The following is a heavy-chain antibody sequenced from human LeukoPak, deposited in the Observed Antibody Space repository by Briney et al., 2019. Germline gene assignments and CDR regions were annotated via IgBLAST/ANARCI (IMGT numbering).Heavy chain of an antibody. CDR1: GYTFTNYG. CDR2: ISAYTDNT. Sequence: ASVKVSCKASGYTFTNYGLSWVRQAPGQGLEWMGWISAYTDNTNYAQKLQGRVTMTTDTSTSTAYMELRSLRSDDTAVYYCARAVIVPGDWSLDLIDYWGQGTLVTVSS. V-gene: IGHV1-18*01. J-gene: IGHJ4*02. D-gene: IGHD7-27*01. CDR3: ARAVIVPGDWSLDLIDY.